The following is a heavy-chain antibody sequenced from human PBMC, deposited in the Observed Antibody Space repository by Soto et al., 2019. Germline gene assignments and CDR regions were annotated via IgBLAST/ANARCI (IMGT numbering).Heavy chain of an antibody. Sequence: QVQLVQSGAEVKKPGASVKVSCKASGYTFTSYYMHWVRQAPGQGLEWMGIINPSGGSTSYAQKFQGRVTMTRDTSTSTVYMVLSSLRSEDTDVYYCAREYCSSTRCSTEGVFSYYSYGMDVWGQGTTVTVSS. CDR1: GYTFTSYY. V-gene: IGHV1-46*01. D-gene: IGHD2-2*01. J-gene: IGHJ6*02. CDR3: AREYCSSTRCSTEGVFSYYSYGMDV. CDR2: INPSGGST.